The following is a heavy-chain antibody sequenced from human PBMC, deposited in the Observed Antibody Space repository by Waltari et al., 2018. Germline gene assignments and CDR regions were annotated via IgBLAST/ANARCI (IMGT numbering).Heavy chain of an antibody. CDR3: ARVQRYCSGGSCEFDY. Sequence: QVQLQESGPGLVKPSETLSLTCAVSGYSISSGYYWGWIRQPPGKGLEWIGSIYHSGRTYYNPSLKSRVTISVDTSKNQFSLKLSSVTAADTAVYYCARVQRYCSGGSCEFDYWGQGTLVTVSS. CDR1: GYSISSGYY. D-gene: IGHD2-15*01. CDR2: IYHSGRT. V-gene: IGHV4-38-2*01. J-gene: IGHJ4*02.